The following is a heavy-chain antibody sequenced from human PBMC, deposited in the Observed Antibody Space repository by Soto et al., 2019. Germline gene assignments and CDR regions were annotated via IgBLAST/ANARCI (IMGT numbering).Heavy chain of an antibody. CDR1: GGSLGGGGGC. J-gene: IGHJ5*02. CDR2: IYYSGST. D-gene: IGHD3-16*01. CDR3: ASASTGELWVYANWFDP. Sequence: SETLCVRWTVAGGSLGGGGGCWRWIRPHPGKGLEWIGYIYYSGSTYYNPSLKSRVTISVDTSKNKFSLNLSSVTAADTAVYYCASASTGELWVYANWFDPWGPGTLVTVSS. V-gene: IGHV4-30-4*08.